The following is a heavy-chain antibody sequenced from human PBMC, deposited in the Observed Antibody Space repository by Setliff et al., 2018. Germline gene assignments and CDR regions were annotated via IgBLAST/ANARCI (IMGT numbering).Heavy chain of an antibody. CDR3: ASRRADYYGSGSYYMEY. Sequence: GASVKVSCKASGYTFTSYGISWVRQAPGQGLEWMGWISGYNGNTNYAQKLQGRVTMTTDTSTSTAYMELRSLRSDDTAVYYCASRRADYYGSGSYYMEYWGQGTLVTVSS. CDR2: ISGYNGNT. J-gene: IGHJ4*02. D-gene: IGHD3-10*01. V-gene: IGHV1-18*01. CDR1: GYTFTSYG.